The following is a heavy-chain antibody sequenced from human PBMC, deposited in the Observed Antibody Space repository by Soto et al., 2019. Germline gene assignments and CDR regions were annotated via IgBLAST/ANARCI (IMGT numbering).Heavy chain of an antibody. CDR1: GFTFSSCA. V-gene: IGHV3-23*01. J-gene: IGHJ4*02. CDR3: AAWGFLEDY. CDR2: ISGSGGST. D-gene: IGHD3-3*01. Sequence: EVQLLESGGGLVQPGGSLRLSCAASGFTFSSCAMSWVRQAPGKGLEWVSAISGSGGSTYYADSVKGRFTISRDNSKNTLYLQMNSLRAEGSAVYYCAAWGFLEDYWGQGTLVTVSS.